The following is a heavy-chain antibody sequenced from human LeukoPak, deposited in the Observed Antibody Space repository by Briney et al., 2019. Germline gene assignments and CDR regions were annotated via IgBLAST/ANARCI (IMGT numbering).Heavy chain of an antibody. D-gene: IGHD6-19*01. CDR2: IYYSGST. J-gene: IGHJ4*02. Sequence: SETLSLTCTVSGGSISSSSYYWGWIRQPPGKGLEWIGSIYYSGSTYYNPSLKSRVTISVDTSKNQFSLKLSSVTAADTAVYYCALRPGIAVVGTFDYWGQGTLVTVFS. V-gene: IGHV4-39*01. CDR3: ALRPGIAVVGTFDY. CDR1: GGSISSSSYY.